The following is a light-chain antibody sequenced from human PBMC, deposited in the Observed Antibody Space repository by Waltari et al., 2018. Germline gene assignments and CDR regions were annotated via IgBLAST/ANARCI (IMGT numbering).Light chain of an antibody. Sequence: SFELTPPTSVSVSPGQTASITCSGDKLGDKHVCWYQQKPGQSPVAVIYQDNRRPSGIPERFSGSNSGNTATLTISGTQAMDEADYFCQAWDTTTGVFGGGTKLTVL. CDR2: QDN. CDR1: KLGDKH. V-gene: IGLV3-1*01. CDR3: QAWDTTTGV. J-gene: IGLJ2*01.